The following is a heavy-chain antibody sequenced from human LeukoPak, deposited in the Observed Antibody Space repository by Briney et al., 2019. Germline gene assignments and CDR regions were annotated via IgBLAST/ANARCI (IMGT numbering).Heavy chain of an antibody. Sequence: RPGGSLRLSCAASGFTFSSYAMHWVRQAPGKGLEWVAVISYDGSNKYYADSVKGRFTISRDNSKNTLYLQMNSLRAEDTAVYYCARGGGSYPPLFDYWGQGTLVTVSS. V-gene: IGHV3-30*14. CDR1: GFTFSSYA. CDR2: ISYDGSNK. J-gene: IGHJ4*02. D-gene: IGHD1-26*01. CDR3: ARGGGSYPPLFDY.